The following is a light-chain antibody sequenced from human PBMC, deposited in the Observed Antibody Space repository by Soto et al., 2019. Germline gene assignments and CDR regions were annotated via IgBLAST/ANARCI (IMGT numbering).Light chain of an antibody. V-gene: IGLV2-14*01. CDR2: EVS. CDR1: SSDVGGYQY. J-gene: IGLJ2*01. Sequence: QAVVTQPASVSGSPGQSITISRTGTSSDVGGYQYVSWYQQYPGKAPKLVIYEVSNRPSGVSIRFSGSKSGDTASLTISGLQAEDEADYYCCSYTLRSTLVFGGGTKLTVL. CDR3: CSYTLRSTLV.